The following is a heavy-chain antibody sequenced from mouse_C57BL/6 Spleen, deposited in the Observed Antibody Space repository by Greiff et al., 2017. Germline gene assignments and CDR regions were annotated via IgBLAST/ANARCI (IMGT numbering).Heavy chain of an antibody. J-gene: IGHJ1*03. CDR1: GFTFSDYG. CDR2: ISSGSSTI. V-gene: IGHV5-17*01. CDR3: ARGYYGRGYFDV. Sequence: EVQRVESGGGLVKPGGSLKLSCAASGFTFSDYGMHWVRQAPEKGLEWVAYISSGSSTIYYADTVTGRFTISRDNAKNTLFLQMTSLRSEDTAMYYCARGYYGRGYFDVWGTGTTVTVSS. D-gene: IGHD1-1*01.